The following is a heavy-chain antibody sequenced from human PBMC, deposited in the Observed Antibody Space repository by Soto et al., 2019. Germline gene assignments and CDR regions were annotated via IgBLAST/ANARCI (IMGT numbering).Heavy chain of an antibody. J-gene: IGHJ6*02. V-gene: IGHV1-2*02. CDR3: AKGGAIVAAGTRVYLYNAMDV. D-gene: IGHD6-13*01. CDR2: INRNSGDT. CDR1: GYTFTGYY. Sequence: QVQLVQSGTEVKRPGDSVKVSCKASGYTFTGYYVHWVRQAPGQGLEWMGWINRNSGDTYLAQRFQGRVTMNRDTSIGTAYMELRGLTSDDTAEYYCAKGGAIVAAGTRVYLYNAMDVWGQRTTVTVSS.